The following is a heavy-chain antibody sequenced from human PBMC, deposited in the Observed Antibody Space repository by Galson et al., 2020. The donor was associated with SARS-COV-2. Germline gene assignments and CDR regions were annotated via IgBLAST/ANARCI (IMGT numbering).Heavy chain of an antibody. CDR1: GFNFSDYY. Sequence: GGSLRLSCAVSGFNFSDYYMSWIRQTPGKGLQWISYISGSGTIIYHTDSVRGRFTISRDNAKNSLYLQMNSLRAEDTALYYCARGYTAVDYWGQGTQVTVSS. V-gene: IGHV3-11*01. CDR3: ARGYTAVDY. J-gene: IGHJ4*02. CDR2: ISGSGTII. D-gene: IGHD5-18*01.